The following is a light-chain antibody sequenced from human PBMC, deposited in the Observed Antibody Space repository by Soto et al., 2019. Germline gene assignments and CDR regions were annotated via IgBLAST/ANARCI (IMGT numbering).Light chain of an antibody. CDR2: GAS. J-gene: IGKJ1*01. CDR3: QQQGTSPRSWT. CDR1: QSVTRNY. V-gene: IGKV3-20*01. Sequence: ETVLTQSPGTLSLSPGERATLFCRASQSVTRNYLAWYQQKPGQAPRLLIYGASSRATGIPDRFSGSGSWSDFTLTISRLESEDFAVYYCQQQGTSPRSWTFGQGTKGEIK.